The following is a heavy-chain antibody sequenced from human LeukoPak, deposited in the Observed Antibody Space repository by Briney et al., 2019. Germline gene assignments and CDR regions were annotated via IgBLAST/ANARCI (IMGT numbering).Heavy chain of an antibody. CDR3: ARDLERRRCYGMDV. CDR1: GFTFSSYS. J-gene: IGHJ6*02. D-gene: IGHD1-1*01. V-gene: IGHV3-21*01. Sequence: PGGSLRLSCAASGFTFSSYSMNWVRQAPGKGLEWVSSISSSSSYIYYADSVKGRFTISRDNAKNSLYLQMNSLRAEDTAVYYCARDLERRRCYGMDVWGQGTTVTVSS. CDR2: ISSSSSYI.